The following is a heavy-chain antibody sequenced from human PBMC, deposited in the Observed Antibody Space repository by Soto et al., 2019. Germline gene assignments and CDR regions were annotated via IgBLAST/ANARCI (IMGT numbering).Heavy chain of an antibody. D-gene: IGHD2-2*01. J-gene: IGHJ4*02. CDR3: ARGKGYCTTSSCRECGSFYYDY. Sequence: SETLSLTCAVYGESVSGFYWSWIRQSPGKGLEWIGEINHSGSTNYNPSLKTRVTISVDTSKNQFSLNLNSVTAADTAVYYCARGKGYCTTSSCRECGSFYYDYSGQGAMVTDYS. V-gene: IGHV4-34*01. CDR1: GESVSGFY. CDR2: INHSGST.